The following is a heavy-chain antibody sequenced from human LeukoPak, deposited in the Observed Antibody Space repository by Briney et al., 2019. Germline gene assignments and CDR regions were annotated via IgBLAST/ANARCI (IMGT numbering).Heavy chain of an antibody. J-gene: IGHJ4*02. CDR2: ISYDGNNK. CDR1: GFTFSSYA. V-gene: IGHV3-30-3*01. CDR3: ARENHFRSGQKMDY. Sequence: GRSLRLSCAASGFTFSSYAMHWVRQAPGKGLEWVAVISYDGNNKYYADSVKGRFTISRDNSKNTLYLQMNSLRAEDTAVYYCARENHFRSGQKMDYWGQGTLVTVSS. D-gene: IGHD3-3*02.